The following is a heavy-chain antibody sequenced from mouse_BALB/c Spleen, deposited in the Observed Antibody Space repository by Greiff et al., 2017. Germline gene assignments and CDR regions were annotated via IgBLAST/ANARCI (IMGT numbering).Heavy chain of an antibody. CDR3: ARVYYYGSSYPFAY. V-gene: IGHV1S29*02. J-gene: IGHJ3*01. Sequence: VQLKESGPELVKPGASVKISCKASGYTFTDYNMHWVKQSHGKSLEWIGYIYPYNGGTGYNQKFKSKATLTVDNSSSTAYMELRSLTSEDSAVYYCARVYYYGSSYPFAYWGQGTLVTVSA. CDR2: IYPYNGGT. D-gene: IGHD1-1*01. CDR1: GYTFTDYN.